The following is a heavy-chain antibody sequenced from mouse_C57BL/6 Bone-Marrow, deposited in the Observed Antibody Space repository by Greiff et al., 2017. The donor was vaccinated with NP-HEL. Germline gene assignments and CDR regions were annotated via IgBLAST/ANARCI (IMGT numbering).Heavy chain of an antibody. CDR3: VRERGGYDCERPYAMDY. CDR2: IRSKSSNYAT. D-gene: IGHD2-4*01. J-gene: IGHJ4*01. Sequence: EVKLVESGGGLVQPKGSLKLSCAASGFTFNTYAMPWVRQAPGKGLEWVARIRSKSSNYATYYADSVKDRFTISRDDSHSMLYLQSNNLKTEDTAMYYGVRERGGYDCERPYAMDYWGQGTSVTVSS. CDR1: GFTFNTYA. V-gene: IGHV10-3*01.